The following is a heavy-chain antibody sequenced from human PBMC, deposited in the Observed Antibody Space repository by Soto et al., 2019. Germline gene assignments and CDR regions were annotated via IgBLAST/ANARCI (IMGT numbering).Heavy chain of an antibody. CDR3: AKAGGVVAATIDY. J-gene: IGHJ4*02. V-gene: IGHV3-30*18. Sequence: QVQLVESGGGVVQPGRSLRLSCAASGFTFSSYGMHWVRQAPGKGLEWVAVISYDGSNKYYADSVKGRFTISRDNSKNTLYLLMNSLRAEDTAVYYCAKAGGVVAATIDYWAQGTLVTVSS. D-gene: IGHD2-15*01. CDR2: ISYDGSNK. CDR1: GFTFSSYG.